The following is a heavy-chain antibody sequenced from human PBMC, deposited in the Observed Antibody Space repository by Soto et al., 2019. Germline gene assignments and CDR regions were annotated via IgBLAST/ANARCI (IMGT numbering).Heavy chain of an antibody. CDR3: ARVSGYSSSWYDYYYYYMDV. CDR1: GFTVSSNY. Sequence: GGSLRLSCAASGFTVSSNYMSWVRQAPGKGLEWVSVIYSGGSTYYADSVKGRFTISRHNSKNTLYLQMNSLRAEDTAVYYCARVSGYSSSWYDYYYYYMDVWGKGTTVTVSS. D-gene: IGHD6-13*01. J-gene: IGHJ6*03. V-gene: IGHV3-53*04. CDR2: IYSGGST.